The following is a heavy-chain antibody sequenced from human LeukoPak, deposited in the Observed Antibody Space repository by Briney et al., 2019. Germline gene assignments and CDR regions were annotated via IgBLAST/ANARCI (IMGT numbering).Heavy chain of an antibody. CDR1: GFIFSNYG. J-gene: IGHJ3*02. D-gene: IGHD6-13*01. CDR3: AKSPPAAIHTFDM. CDR2: ISNDGSNK. Sequence: GGSLRLSCVASGFIFSNYGMHWVRQAPGKGLEWVAVISNDGSNKYYADSVKGRFTISRDNSRNTLYLQVNSLRTEDTAVYYCAKSPPAAIHTFDMWGQGTMVTVSS. V-gene: IGHV3-30*18.